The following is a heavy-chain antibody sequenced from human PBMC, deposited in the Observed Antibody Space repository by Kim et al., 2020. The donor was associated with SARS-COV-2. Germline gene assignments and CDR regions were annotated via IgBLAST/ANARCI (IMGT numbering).Heavy chain of an antibody. J-gene: IGHJ4*02. CDR3: ATGYYCGNSSFDY. D-gene: IGHD1-1*01. Sequence: ASVKVSCKVSGYTFTELSMHWVRQAPGKGREWMGGFDPEDGETIYAQKFQGRVTMTEDTSTETAYMELSSLSSEDTAGYFCATGYYCGNSSFDYLGQGTL. CDR2: FDPEDGET. V-gene: IGHV1-24*01. CDR1: GYTFTELS.